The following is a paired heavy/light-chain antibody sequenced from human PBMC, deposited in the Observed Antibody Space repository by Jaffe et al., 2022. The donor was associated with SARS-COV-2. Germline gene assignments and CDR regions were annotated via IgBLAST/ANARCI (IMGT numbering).Light chain of an antibody. CDR2: GAS. CDR3: QQYGSSPYT. J-gene: IGKJ2*01. Sequence: EIVLTQSPGTLSSSPGERATLSCRASQSVSSSSLAWYQQKAGQAPRLLIYGASSRATGIPDRFSGSGSGTDFTLTISRLEPEDFAVYYCQQYGSSPYTFGQGTKLEIK. CDR1: QSVSSSS. V-gene: IGKV3-20*01.
Heavy chain of an antibody. J-gene: IGHJ3*02. CDR2: ISRSSNNI. CDR3: ARAPSFSRGGGLWGSAVTTFRQDAFDI. CDR1: GFTFSTYG. V-gene: IGHV3-21*01. Sequence: EVQLVESGGGLVKPGESLRLSCAASGFTFSTYGMNWVRQAPGKGLEWVSSISRSSNNIYYADSVKGRFTISRDDAKNSLYLQMNSLRAEDTAVYYCARAPSFSRGGGLWGSAVTTFRQDAFDIWGQGTMVTVSS. D-gene: IGHD4-17*01.